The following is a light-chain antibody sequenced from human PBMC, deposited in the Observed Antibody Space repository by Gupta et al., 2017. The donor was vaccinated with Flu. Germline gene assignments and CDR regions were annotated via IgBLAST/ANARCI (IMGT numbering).Light chain of an antibody. CDR2: DAS. CDR1: QDISNY. J-gene: IGKJ4*01. CDR3: QQYDNLPPFT. V-gene: IGKV1-33*01. Sequence: DIQMTQSPSPLSASVGDRVTITCQASQDISNYLNWYQQKPGKAPKLLIYDASNLETGVPSRFSGSGSGTDVAFTISSLQPEDIATYYCQQYDNLPPFTFGGGTKVEIK.